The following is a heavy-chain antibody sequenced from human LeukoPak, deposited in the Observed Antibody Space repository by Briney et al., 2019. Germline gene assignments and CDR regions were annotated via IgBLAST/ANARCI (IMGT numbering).Heavy chain of an antibody. V-gene: IGHV3-33*08. CDR1: GFTFDDYA. D-gene: IGHD2-8*01. CDR3: ARDNDPVALFLDY. Sequence: GGSLRLSCAASGFTFDDYAMHWVRQAPGKGLEWVAVIWYDGSNKYYADSVKGRFTISRDNSKNTLYLQMNSLRAEDTAVYYCARDNDPVALFLDYWGQGTLVTVSS. J-gene: IGHJ4*02. CDR2: IWYDGSNK.